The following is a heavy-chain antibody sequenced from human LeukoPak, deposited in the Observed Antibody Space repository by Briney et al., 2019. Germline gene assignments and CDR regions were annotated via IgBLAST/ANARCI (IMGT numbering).Heavy chain of an antibody. J-gene: IGHJ4*02. Sequence: GGSLRLSCAASGFTFSSYAMSWVRQAPGKGLEWVSAISGSGGSTYYADSVKGRFTISRDNSKNTLYLQMNSLRAEDTGVYYCTTYGRNGYRGYFWGQGALVTVSS. D-gene: IGHD5-24*01. V-gene: IGHV3-23*01. CDR1: GFTFSSYA. CDR2: ISGSGGST. CDR3: TTYGRNGYRGYF.